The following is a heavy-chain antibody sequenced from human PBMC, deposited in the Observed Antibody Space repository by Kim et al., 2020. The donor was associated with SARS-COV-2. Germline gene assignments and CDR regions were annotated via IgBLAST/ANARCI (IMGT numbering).Heavy chain of an antibody. CDR3: ARHPAVYYYGMDV. Sequence: YNPPLKSRVTISVDTSKNQFSLKLSSVTAADTAVYYCARHPAVYYYGMDVWGQGTTVTVSS. V-gene: IGHV4-59*08. J-gene: IGHJ6*02.